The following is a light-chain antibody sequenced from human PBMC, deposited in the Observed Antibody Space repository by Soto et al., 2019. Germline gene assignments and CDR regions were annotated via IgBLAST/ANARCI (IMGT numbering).Light chain of an antibody. Sequence: DIEMTQSPSTLSASVGDGVTITCRASESISRWLAWYQQKPGKVPKLLIYQASSLESGVPSRFSGSGSGTESTLTISSLQTEDFATYYCQLYSVYSSWTFGQGTKVDIK. CDR3: QLYSVYSSWT. J-gene: IGKJ1*01. CDR1: ESISRW. CDR2: QAS. V-gene: IGKV1-5*03.